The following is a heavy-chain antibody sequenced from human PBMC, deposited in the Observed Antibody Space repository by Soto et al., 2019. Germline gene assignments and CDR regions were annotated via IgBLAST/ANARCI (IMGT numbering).Heavy chain of an antibody. D-gene: IGHD2-15*01. Sequence: EVQLVESGGGLVQPGGSLRLSCAASGFTFSGYSMNWVRQAPGKGLDWVSYISGSSTTKYYADSVKGRLTISRDNAKNALYLQMDSLRADDTAVYYCARRYCSGTSCDSRDSWGQGVLVTVSS. J-gene: IGHJ4*02. CDR1: GFTFSGYS. CDR2: ISGSSTTK. CDR3: ARRYCSGTSCDSRDS. V-gene: IGHV3-48*01.